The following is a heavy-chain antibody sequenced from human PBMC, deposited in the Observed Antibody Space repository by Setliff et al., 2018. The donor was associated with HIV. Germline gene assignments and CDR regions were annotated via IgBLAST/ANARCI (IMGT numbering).Heavy chain of an antibody. CDR3: ASSGHIVGAATLPTPSDAFDI. V-gene: IGHV1-46*01. Sequence: GASVKVSCKASGYSFTGYYMHWVRQAPGQGLEWMGIINPSGGSTSYAQKFQGRVTMTRDTSTSTVYMELSSLRSEDTAVYYCASSGHIVGAATLPTPSDAFDIWGQGTMVTVSS. CDR2: INPSGGST. D-gene: IGHD1-26*01. J-gene: IGHJ3*02. CDR1: GYSFTGYY.